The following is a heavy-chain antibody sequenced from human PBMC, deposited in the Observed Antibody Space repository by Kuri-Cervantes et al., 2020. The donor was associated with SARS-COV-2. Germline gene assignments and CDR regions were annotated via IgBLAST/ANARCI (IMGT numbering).Heavy chain of an antibody. V-gene: IGHV3-23*01. CDR3: ATARFDFWSGYSWGGAFDI. J-gene: IGHJ3*02. CDR1: RFTFGDYA. Sequence: GESLKISCAASRFTFGDYAMHWVREVPGKGLEWVSAISGSGGSTYYADSVKGRFTISRDNSKNTLYLQMNSLRAEDTAVYYCATARFDFWSGYSWGGAFDIWGQGTMVTVSS. D-gene: IGHD3-3*01. CDR2: ISGSGGST.